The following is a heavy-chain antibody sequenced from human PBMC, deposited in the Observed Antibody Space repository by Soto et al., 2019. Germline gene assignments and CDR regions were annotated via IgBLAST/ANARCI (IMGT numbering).Heavy chain of an antibody. CDR3: ARFRANYYGSGYVIDF. V-gene: IGHV4-31*03. CDR1: GGSISSGGYY. J-gene: IGHJ6*02. Sequence: SETLSLTCTVSGGSISSGGYYWSWIRQHPGKGLEWIGYIYYSGSTYYNPSLKSRVTISVDTSKNQFSLKLSSATAADTAVYYCARFRANYYGSGYVIDFWGQGSSVTGSS. CDR2: IYYSGST. D-gene: IGHD3-10*01.